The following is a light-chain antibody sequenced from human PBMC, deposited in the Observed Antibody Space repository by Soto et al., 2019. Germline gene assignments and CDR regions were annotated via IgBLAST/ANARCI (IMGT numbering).Light chain of an antibody. V-gene: IGKV3-20*01. CDR3: QKYCGAPWT. CDR2: GAS. J-gene: IGKJ1*01. Sequence: EIVLTQSPGTLSLSPGERATLSCRASQRVNSNYLGWYQKKPGQAPRLLFYGASSRATSVPDMFSGSVYGTDITLPINRLEPYDGALYYCQKYCGAPWTFDQGTKGVI. CDR1: QRVNSNY.